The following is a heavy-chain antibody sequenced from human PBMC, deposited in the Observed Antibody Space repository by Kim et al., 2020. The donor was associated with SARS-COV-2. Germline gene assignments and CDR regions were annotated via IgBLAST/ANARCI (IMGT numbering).Heavy chain of an antibody. Sequence: GGSLRLSCAASGFTFSSYSMNWVRQAPGKGLEWFSYISSSSTTLYYADSVKGRFTISRDNANNALFLQMDSLGDEDTAVYYCARDWVIRGTTSYYFDYWGQGTLVTVSS. V-gene: IGHV3-48*02. CDR1: GFTFSSYS. CDR2: ISSSSTTL. D-gene: IGHD3-10*01. CDR3: ARDWVIRGTTSYYFDY. J-gene: IGHJ4*02.